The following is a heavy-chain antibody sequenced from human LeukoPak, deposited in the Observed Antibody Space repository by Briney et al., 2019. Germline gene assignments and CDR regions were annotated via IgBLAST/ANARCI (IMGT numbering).Heavy chain of an antibody. CDR1: GYSFTSYW. CDR2: IYPGDSDT. V-gene: IGHV5-51*01. J-gene: IGHJ6*03. D-gene: IGHD6-13*01. Sequence: GESLKISCKGSGYSFTSYWIGWVRQMPGKGLGWMGIIYPGDSDTRYSPSFQGQVTISADKSISTAYLQWSSLKASDTAMYYCARFTVAWAAADGSYYYMDVWGKGTTVTVSS. CDR3: ARFTVAWAAADGSYYYMDV.